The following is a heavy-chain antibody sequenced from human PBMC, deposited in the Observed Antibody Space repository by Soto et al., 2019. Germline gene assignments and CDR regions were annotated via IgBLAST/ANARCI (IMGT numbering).Heavy chain of an antibody. CDR3: AKEVIVVVPDTGTGFDS. CDR2: ISGSGGST. D-gene: IGHD2-2*01. J-gene: IGHJ4*02. Sequence: PGGSLRLSCAASGFTFSSYAMSWVRQAPGKGLEWVSAISGSGGSTYYADSVKGRFTTSRDNSKNTLYLQMNSLRAEDTAVYYCAKEVIVVVPDTGTGFDSWGQGPLVTVS. V-gene: IGHV3-23*01. CDR1: GFTFSSYA.